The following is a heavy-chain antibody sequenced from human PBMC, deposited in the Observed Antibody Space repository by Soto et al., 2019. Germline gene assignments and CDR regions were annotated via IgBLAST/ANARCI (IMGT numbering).Heavy chain of an antibody. CDR1: GFTLSLYA. Sequence: PGGSLRLSCAASGFTLSLYAMTWVRQAPGRGLQWVSELSGSGGNTFHADYVKGRFTISRDITKGILYLQMNNLRPEDTALYYCAKITDQGIDFWGQGTLVTVSS. CDR3: AKITDQGIDF. J-gene: IGHJ4*02. D-gene: IGHD2-2*01. CDR2: LSGSGGNT. V-gene: IGHV3-23*01.